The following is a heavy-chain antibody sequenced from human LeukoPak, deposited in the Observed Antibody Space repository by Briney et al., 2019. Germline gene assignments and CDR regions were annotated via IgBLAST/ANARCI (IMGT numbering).Heavy chain of an antibody. CDR3: AKEGGYSYGYPFDY. J-gene: IGHJ4*02. V-gene: IGHV3-23*01. Sequence: GGTLRLSCAASGFTFTSYVMSWVRQAPGKGLEWVSGISGSGGSTYYADSVKGRFTISRDNSKNTLYLQMNSLRAEDTAVYYCAKEGGYSYGYPFDYWGQGTLVTVSS. CDR1: GFTFTSYV. CDR2: ISGSGGST. D-gene: IGHD5-18*01.